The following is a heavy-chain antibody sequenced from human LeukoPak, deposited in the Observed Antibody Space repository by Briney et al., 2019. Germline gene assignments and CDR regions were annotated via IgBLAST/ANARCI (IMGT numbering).Heavy chain of an antibody. CDR3: SRGEYDILTGSIAPPDY. Sequence: ASVKVSCKASGYTFTSYYMHWVRQAPGQGLEWMGIINPSGGSTSYAQKFQGRVTMTRDTFTSTVYMELSSLRSEDTAVYYCSRGEYDILTGSIAPPDYWGQGTLVTVSS. D-gene: IGHD3-9*01. V-gene: IGHV1-46*01. CDR2: INPSGGST. J-gene: IGHJ4*02. CDR1: GYTFTSYY.